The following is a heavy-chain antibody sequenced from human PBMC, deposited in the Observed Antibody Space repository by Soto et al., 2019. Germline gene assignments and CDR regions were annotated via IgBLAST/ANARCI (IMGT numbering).Heavy chain of an antibody. CDR3: ATERSAQYFDY. CDR2: IMPTFGSA. CDR1: GVSFSSHG. V-gene: IGHV1-69*06. Sequence: ASVKVSCKASGVSFSSHGIAWVRQVPGQGLEWVGGIMPTFGSATYAPKFQGRVTITADKSTSTAYMELRSLRSEDTAVYYCATERSAQYFDYWGQGTLVTVSS. D-gene: IGHD1-1*01. J-gene: IGHJ4*02.